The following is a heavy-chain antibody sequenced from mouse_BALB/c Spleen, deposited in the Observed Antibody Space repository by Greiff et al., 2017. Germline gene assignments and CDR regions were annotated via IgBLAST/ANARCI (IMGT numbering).Heavy chain of an antibody. CDR2: IDTSDSYT. V-gene: IGHV1-69*01. Sequence: QVQLQQPGAELVMPGASVKMSCKASGYTFTDYWMHWVKQRPGQGLEWIGAIDTSDSYTSYNQKFKGKATLTVDESSSTAYMQLSSLTSEDSAVYYCAREEYVDYWGQGTTLTVSS. CDR3: AREEYVDY. CDR1: GYTFTDYW. J-gene: IGHJ2*01.